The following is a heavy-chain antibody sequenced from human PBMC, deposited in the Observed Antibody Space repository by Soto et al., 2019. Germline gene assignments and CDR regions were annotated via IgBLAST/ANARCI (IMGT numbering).Heavy chain of an antibody. V-gene: IGHV4-59*01. D-gene: IGHD2-8*02. Sequence: QVQLQESGPGLVKPSETLSLTCTVSGGSISSYYWSWIRQPPGKGLEWIGYIYYSGSTNYNPSLKSRVTISVDTSKNQFSLKLSSVTAADTAVYYCAIEQHTGHFDYWGQGTLVTVSS. J-gene: IGHJ4*02. CDR1: GGSISSYY. CDR2: IYYSGST. CDR3: AIEQHTGHFDY.